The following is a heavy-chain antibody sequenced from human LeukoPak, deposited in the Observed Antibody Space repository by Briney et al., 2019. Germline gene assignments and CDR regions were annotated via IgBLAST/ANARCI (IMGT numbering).Heavy chain of an antibody. CDR1: GYTFTSYD. Sequence: ASVKVSCKASGYTFTSYDINWVRRATGQGLEWMGWMNPNSGNTGYAQKFQGRVTMTRNTSISTAYMELSSLRSEDTAVYYCARAYCTGGICYGFDYWGQGTLVTVSS. CDR3: ARAYCTGGICYGFDY. V-gene: IGHV1-8*01. CDR2: MNPNSGNT. D-gene: IGHD2-15*01. J-gene: IGHJ4*02.